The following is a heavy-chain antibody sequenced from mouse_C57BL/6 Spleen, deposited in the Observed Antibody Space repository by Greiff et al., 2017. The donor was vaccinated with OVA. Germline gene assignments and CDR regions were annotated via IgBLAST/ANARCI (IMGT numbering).Heavy chain of an antibody. Sequence: EVHLVESGGGLVKPGGSLKLSCAASGFTFSDYGMHWVRQAPEKGLEWVAYISSGSSTIYYADTVKGRFTISRDNAKNTLFLQMTSLRSEDTAMYYCARPGGSSLKFAYWGQGTLVTVSA. CDR1: GFTFSDYG. J-gene: IGHJ3*01. V-gene: IGHV5-17*01. CDR2: ISSGSSTI. CDR3: ARPGGSSLKFAY. D-gene: IGHD1-1*01.